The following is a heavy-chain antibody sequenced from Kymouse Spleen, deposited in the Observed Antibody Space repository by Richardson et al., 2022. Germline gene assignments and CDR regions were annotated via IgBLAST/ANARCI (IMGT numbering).Heavy chain of an antibody. Sequence: QVQLVESGGGVVQPGRSLRLSCAASGFTFSSYGMHWVRQAPGKGLEWVAVISYDGSNKYYADSVKGRFTISRDNSKNTLYLQMNSLRAEDTAVYYCAKDQGIQLWVSSNYYGMDVWGQGTTVTVSS. V-gene: IGHV3-30*18. CDR1: GFTFSSYG. CDR3: AKDQGIQLWVSSNYYGMDV. CDR2: ISYDGSNK. D-gene: IGHD5-18,IGHD5-18*01. J-gene: IGHJ6*02.